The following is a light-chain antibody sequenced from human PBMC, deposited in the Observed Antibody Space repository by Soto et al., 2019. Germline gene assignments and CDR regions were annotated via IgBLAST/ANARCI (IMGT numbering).Light chain of an antibody. CDR2: GAS. Sequence: IVMTQSPATLSVSPWDRATLSCRASQSVSSNLAWYQQRPGQAPRLLIYGASTRATGIPARFSGSGSGTEFTLTISSLQSEDFAVFYCQQYGTSEIIFGQGTRLEIK. CDR1: QSVSSN. V-gene: IGKV3-15*01. J-gene: IGKJ5*01. CDR3: QQYGTSEII.